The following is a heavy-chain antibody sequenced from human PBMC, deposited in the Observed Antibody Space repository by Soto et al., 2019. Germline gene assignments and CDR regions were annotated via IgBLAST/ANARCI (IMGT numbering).Heavy chain of an antibody. J-gene: IGHJ4*02. Sequence: QVQLVQSGAEVKKPAASVKVSCKATGYTFTTNSISWIRQAPGQRLEWMGWISCYDGNTNYAQKVQGRVTLPTDTSTSTAYMELRSLRSDDTAVYYCARGSSSDYWGQGTLVTVSS. CDR3: ARGSSSDY. D-gene: IGHD6-13*01. V-gene: IGHV1-18*01. CDR1: GYTFTTNS. CDR2: ISCYDGNT.